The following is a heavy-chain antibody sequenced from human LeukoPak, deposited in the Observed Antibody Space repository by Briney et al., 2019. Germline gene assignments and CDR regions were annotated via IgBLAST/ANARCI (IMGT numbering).Heavy chain of an antibody. Sequence: GASVKVSCKASGYTYTSYGISWVRQAPGQGLEWMGWISAYNGNTNYAQKLQGRVTMTTDTSTSTAYMELRSLRSDDTAVYYCARDVPRQPLAYYFDYWGQGTLVTVSS. J-gene: IGHJ4*02. V-gene: IGHV1-18*01. CDR3: ARDVPRQPLAYYFDY. CDR1: GYTYTSYG. D-gene: IGHD6-13*01. CDR2: ISAYNGNT.